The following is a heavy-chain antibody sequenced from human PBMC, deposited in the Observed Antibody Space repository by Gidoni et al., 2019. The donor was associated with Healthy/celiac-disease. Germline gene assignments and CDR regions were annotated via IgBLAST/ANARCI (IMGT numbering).Heavy chain of an antibody. CDR2: ISGSGGST. Sequence: EVQLLESGGGLVQPGGSLSLSCAASGFTFSSYAMSWVRQAPGKGLAWVAAISGSGGSTYYADSVKGRFTISRDNSKNTLYLQMNSLRAEDTAVYYCAKDLTGSFDYWGQGTLVTVSS. CDR3: AKDLTGSFDY. D-gene: IGHD3-9*01. J-gene: IGHJ4*02. V-gene: IGHV3-23*01. CDR1: GFTFSSYA.